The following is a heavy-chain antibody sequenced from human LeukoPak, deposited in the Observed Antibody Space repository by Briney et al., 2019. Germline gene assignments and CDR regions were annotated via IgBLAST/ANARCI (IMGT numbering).Heavy chain of an antibody. V-gene: IGHV3-7*01. J-gene: IGHJ4*02. D-gene: IGHD6-19*01. CDR2: INQDGSEK. CDR3: ARDVVAGHFDY. Sequence: GGSLRLSCAASGFTFSSTWMSWVRQAPGKGLEWVANINQDGSEKNYVDSVKGRFTISRDNAKNSLYLQMNSLRAEDTAVYYCARDVVAGHFDYWGQGTLVTVSS. CDR1: GFTFSSTW.